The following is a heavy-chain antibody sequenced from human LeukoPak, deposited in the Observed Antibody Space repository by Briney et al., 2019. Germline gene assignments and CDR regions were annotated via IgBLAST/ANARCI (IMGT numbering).Heavy chain of an antibody. D-gene: IGHD1-26*01. CDR1: GFTFSSYG. J-gene: IGHJ4*02. V-gene: IGHV3-30*02. CDR2: IRYDGSNK. CDR3: AREIPGGATTLDY. Sequence: GGSLRLSCAASGFTFSSYGMHWVRQAPGKGLEWVAFIRYDGSNKYYADSVKGRFTISRDNSKNTLYLQMNSLRVEDTAVYYCAREIPGGATTLDYWGQGTLVTVSS.